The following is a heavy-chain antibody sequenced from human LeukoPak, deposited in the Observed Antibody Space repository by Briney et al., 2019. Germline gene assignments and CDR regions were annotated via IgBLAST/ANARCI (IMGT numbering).Heavy chain of an antibody. CDR1: GGSISSYY. J-gene: IGHJ6*03. CDR3: ARDYYGSGSYSWVYYYYMDV. Sequence: SETLSLTCTVSGGSISSYYWSWIRQPPGKGLEWIGYIYYSGSTNYNPSLKSRVTISVDTSKNQFSLKLSSVTAADTAVYYCARDYYGSGSYSWVYYYYMDVWGKGTTVTVSS. V-gene: IGHV4-59*01. D-gene: IGHD3-10*01. CDR2: IYYSGST.